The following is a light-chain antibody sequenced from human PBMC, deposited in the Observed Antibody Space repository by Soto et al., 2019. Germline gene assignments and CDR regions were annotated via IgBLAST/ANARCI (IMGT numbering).Light chain of an antibody. CDR2: DVT. Sequence: QSVLTQPRSVSGSPGQSVAISCTGTTSDVGGYNYVSWYQQHPSKAPKLMIYDVTKRPSGVPDRFSGSKFGNTASLTVSGLQADDEAAYYCSSFTGSDSVVFGGGTKLTVL. CDR1: TSDVGGYNY. J-gene: IGLJ2*01. CDR3: SSFTGSDSVV. V-gene: IGLV2-11*01.